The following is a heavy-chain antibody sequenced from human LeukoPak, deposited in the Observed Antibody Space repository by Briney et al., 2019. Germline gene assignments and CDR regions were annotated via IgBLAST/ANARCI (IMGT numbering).Heavy chain of an antibody. Sequence: PGGSLRLSCAASGFTFSSDAMSWVRQAPEKGLEWVSAISGSGGSTYYADSVKGRFTISRDNSKNTLYLQMNSLRAEDTAVYYCAKGDDSSGYYGHYDYWGQGTLVTVSS. CDR2: ISGSGGST. V-gene: IGHV3-23*01. CDR1: GFTFSSDA. CDR3: AKGDDSSGYYGHYDY. D-gene: IGHD3-22*01. J-gene: IGHJ4*02.